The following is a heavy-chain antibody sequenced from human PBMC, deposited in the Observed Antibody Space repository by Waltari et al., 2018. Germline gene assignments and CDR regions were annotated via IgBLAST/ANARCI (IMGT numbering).Heavy chain of an antibody. J-gene: IGHJ6*02. Sequence: QVQLVQSGAEVKKPGSSVKVSCKASGGTFSSYAISWVRQAPGQGLEWMGRRSPNLGIAKDAQKCQGGVTITADKSTSTAYMELSSLRSEDTAVYYCARGAGTATYYYYGMDVWGQGTTVTVSS. V-gene: IGHV1-69*09. D-gene: IGHD1-7*01. CDR3: ARGAGTATYYYYGMDV. CDR1: GGTFSSYA. CDR2: RSPNLGIA.